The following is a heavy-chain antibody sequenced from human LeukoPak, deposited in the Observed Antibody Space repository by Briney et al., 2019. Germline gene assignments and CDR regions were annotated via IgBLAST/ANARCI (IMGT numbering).Heavy chain of an antibody. J-gene: IGHJ4*02. CDR3: ARDATPQYSSGWVFFDY. CDR2: IKQDGSEK. Sequence: AGGSLRLSCAASGFTFSSYYMAWFRQAPGKGLEWVANIKQDGSEKYYVDSVKGRFTISRDNAKNSLFLQLNSLRVEGTAVYFCARDATPQYSSGWVFFDYWGQGTLVTVSS. D-gene: IGHD6-25*01. CDR1: GFTFSSYY. V-gene: IGHV3-7*01.